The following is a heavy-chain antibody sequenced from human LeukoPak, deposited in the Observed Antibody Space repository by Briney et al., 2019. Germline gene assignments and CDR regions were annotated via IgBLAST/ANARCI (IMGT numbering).Heavy chain of an antibody. CDR1: GFTFSKFP. CDR3: AKSLFTSATGTGRAFHI. D-gene: IGHD1-1*01. Sequence: PGGSLRLSCAASGFTFSKFPTGWVRQAPGRGLEWVSAISASGDVTFYADSLRGRFTISRDNSKSTLYLQMNGLRAEDTAIFYCAKSLFTSATGTGRAFHIWGQGTRVTVSS. V-gene: IGHV3-23*01. J-gene: IGHJ3*02. CDR2: ISASGDVT.